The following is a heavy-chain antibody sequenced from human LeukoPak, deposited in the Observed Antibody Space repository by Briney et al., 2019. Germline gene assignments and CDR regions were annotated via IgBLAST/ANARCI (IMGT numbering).Heavy chain of an antibody. D-gene: IGHD6-19*01. CDR3: AKYGIVVAGKGLPDW. CDR2: IYTSGST. J-gene: IGHJ4*02. Sequence: SQTLSLTCTVSGGSINSGNYYWSWIRQPAGKGLEWIGHIYTSGSTNYNPSLKSRITMSVDTSKSQFSLRLSSVTAADTAVYYCAKYGIVVAGKGLPDWWGQGTLVTVSS. CDR1: GGSINSGNYY. V-gene: IGHV4-61*09.